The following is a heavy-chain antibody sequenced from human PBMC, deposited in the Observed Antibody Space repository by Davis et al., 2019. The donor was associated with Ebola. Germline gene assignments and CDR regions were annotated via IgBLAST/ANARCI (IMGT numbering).Heavy chain of an antibody. CDR3: ATSNGDYWYFDL. V-gene: IGHV3-7*03. J-gene: IGHJ2*01. CDR1: GFTFSSYA. D-gene: IGHD4-17*01. CDR2: INQDGSDQ. Sequence: GGSLRLSCAASGFTFSSYAMHWVRQAPGKGLEWVANINQDGSDQRYVGSVKGRFTVSRHNSKNTLYLQMNSLRAEDTAVYYCATSNGDYWYFDLWGRGTLVTVSS.